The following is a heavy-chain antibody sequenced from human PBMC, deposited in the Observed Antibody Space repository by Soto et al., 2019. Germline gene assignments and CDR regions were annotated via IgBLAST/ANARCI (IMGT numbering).Heavy chain of an antibody. J-gene: IGHJ6*02. CDR1: GFTFSSFW. Sequence: EVQLVESGGGLVQPGGSLRLSCGASGFTFSSFWMHWVRQAPGKGLVWVSRINSDGTTTTYADYVRGRFTISRDNAKNTVYMQMNSLRAEDTAVYYCARAQYSTSGGMDVWGQGTTVPSP. CDR3: ARAQYSTSGGMDV. D-gene: IGHD6-6*01. CDR2: INSDGTTT. V-gene: IGHV3-74*03.